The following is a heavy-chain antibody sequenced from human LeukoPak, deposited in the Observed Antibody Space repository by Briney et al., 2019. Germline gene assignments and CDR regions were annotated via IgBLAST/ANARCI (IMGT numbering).Heavy chain of an antibody. D-gene: IGHD6-6*01. V-gene: IGHV3-33*06. J-gene: IGHJ4*02. CDR3: AKGEPGVEYSSSSEEFDY. CDR1: GFTFSSYG. Sequence: PGGSLRLSCAASGFTFSSYGMHWVRQAPGKGLEWVAVIWYDGGNKYYADSVKGRFTISRDNSKNTLYLQMNSLRAEDTAVYYCAKGEPGVEYSSSSEEFDYWGQGTLVTVSS. CDR2: IWYDGGNK.